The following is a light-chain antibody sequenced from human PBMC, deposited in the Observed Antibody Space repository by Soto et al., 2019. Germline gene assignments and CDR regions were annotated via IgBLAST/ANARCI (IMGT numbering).Light chain of an antibody. V-gene: IGKV1-5*01. Sequence: DIQMTESPSTLSAYVGDRVTITCRASQRINSWLAWYQQKPGKAPKLLIYDASSLESGVPSRFSGSGSGTEFTLTISRLQPDDFATYYCQQYNSYSWTFGQGTTVDIK. J-gene: IGKJ1*01. CDR1: QRINSW. CDR3: QQYNSYSWT. CDR2: DAS.